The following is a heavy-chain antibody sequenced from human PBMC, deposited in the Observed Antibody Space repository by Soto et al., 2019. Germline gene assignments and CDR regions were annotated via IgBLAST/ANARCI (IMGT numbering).Heavy chain of an antibody. CDR1: GFIFHNYG. CDR3: AKVDYSSGWYGYFDS. V-gene: IGHV3-30*18. Sequence: QVQLVESGGGVVQSGRSLRLSGAASGFIFHNYGMHWVRKAPGKGLEGVAVITYDGSNKYYADSVKGRFTISRDNSKDTGTLYLQMNSVRAEDTAVYYCAKVDYSSGWYGYFDSWGQGTLVTVSS. CDR2: ITYDGSNK. J-gene: IGHJ4*02. D-gene: IGHD6-19*01.